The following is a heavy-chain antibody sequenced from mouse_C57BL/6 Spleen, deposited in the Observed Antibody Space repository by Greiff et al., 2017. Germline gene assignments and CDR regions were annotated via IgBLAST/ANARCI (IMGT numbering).Heavy chain of an antibody. CDR1: GYSITSGYY. J-gene: IGHJ4*01. V-gene: IGHV3-6*01. Sequence: ESGPGLVKPSQSLSLTCSVTGYSITSGYYWNWIRQFPGNKLEWMGYISYDGSNNYNPSLKNRISITRDTSKNQFFLKLNSVTTEDTATYYCARGPFYDDYDVGAMDYWGQGTSVTVSS. CDR3: ARGPFYDDYDVGAMDY. D-gene: IGHD2-4*01. CDR2: ISYDGSN.